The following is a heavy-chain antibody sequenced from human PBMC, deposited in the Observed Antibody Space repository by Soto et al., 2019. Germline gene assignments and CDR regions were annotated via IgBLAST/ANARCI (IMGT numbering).Heavy chain of an antibody. V-gene: IGHV4-61*01. Sequence: ETLSLTCTVSGGSVSSGSYYWSWIRQPPGKGLEWIGYIYYSGSTNYNPSLKSRVTISVDTSKNQFSLKLSSVTAADTAVYYCARASGYDLGYYYYGMDVWGQGTTVTVSS. CDR3: ARASGYDLGYYYYGMDV. J-gene: IGHJ6*02. CDR1: GGSVSSGSYY. D-gene: IGHD5-12*01. CDR2: IYYSGST.